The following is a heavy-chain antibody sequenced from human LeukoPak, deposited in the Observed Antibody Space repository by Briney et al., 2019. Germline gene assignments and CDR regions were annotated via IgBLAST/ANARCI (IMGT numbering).Heavy chain of an antibody. V-gene: IGHV3-23*01. CDR2: ISSNSCYT. CDR1: GFTFSNYA. CDR3: AKSPVGSTFGQNPYYYFFKY. D-gene: IGHD2/OR15-2a*01. Sequence: GGSQRLCCAASGFTFSNYAMSWVRQAPRKGLQWVSTISSNSCYTYYADSVEGRFTISRDTSKNTLHLQMSSLGAEDTAVYYCAKSPVGSTFGQNPYYYFFKYWGQGTLVTVSS. J-gene: IGHJ4*02.